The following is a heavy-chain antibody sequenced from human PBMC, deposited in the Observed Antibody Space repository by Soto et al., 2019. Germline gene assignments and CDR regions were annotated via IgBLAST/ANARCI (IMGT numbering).Heavy chain of an antibody. CDR3: ARERAVGIAVALNWFDP. Sequence: SETLSLTCAVYGGSFSGYYWSWIRQPPGKGLEWIGEINHSGSTNYNPSLKSRVTISVDTSKNQFSLKLSSVTAADTAVYYCARERAVGIAVALNWFDPWGQGTLVTVSS. J-gene: IGHJ5*02. D-gene: IGHD6-19*01. CDR2: INHSGST. CDR1: GGSFSGYY. V-gene: IGHV4-34*01.